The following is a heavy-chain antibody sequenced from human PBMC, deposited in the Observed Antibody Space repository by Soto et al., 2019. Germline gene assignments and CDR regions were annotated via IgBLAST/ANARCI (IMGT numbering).Heavy chain of an antibody. Sequence: GASVKLSCKASGYTITSYGISWVRQAPGKGLEWMGWISADNGNTNYAQKLQGRVTMTEDTSTDTAYMELSSLRSEDTAVYYCATGVGATTSPAFDIWGQGTMVTVSS. J-gene: IGHJ3*02. CDR1: GYTITSYG. CDR3: ATGVGATTSPAFDI. D-gene: IGHD1-26*01. V-gene: IGHV1-18*01. CDR2: ISADNGNT.